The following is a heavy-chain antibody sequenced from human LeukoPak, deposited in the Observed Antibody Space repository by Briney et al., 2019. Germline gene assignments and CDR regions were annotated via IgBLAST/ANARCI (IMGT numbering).Heavy chain of an antibody. J-gene: IGHJ4*02. CDR2: IYTSGST. CDR1: GGSISSYY. D-gene: IGHD3-22*01. V-gene: IGHV4-4*09. Sequence: SETLSLTCTVSGGSISSYYWSWIRQPPGKGLEWIGYIYTSGSTNYNPSLKSRATISVDTSKNQFSLKLSSVTAADTAVYYCARLGYYYDSSGYSYYFDYWGQGTLVTVSS. CDR3: ARLGYYYDSSGYSYYFDY.